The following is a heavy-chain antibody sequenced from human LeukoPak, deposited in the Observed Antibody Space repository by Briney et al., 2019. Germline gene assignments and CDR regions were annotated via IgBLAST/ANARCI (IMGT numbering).Heavy chain of an antibody. CDR1: GGPISTYY. Sequence: SETLSLTCIVSGGPISTYYWSWIRQPPGKGLEWIGYIYYSGSTNYNPSLKSRVTISVDTSKNQFSLKLSSVTAADTAVYYCARGERVCSSTSCFVRWFDPWGQGTLVTVSS. V-gene: IGHV4-59*01. J-gene: IGHJ5*02. CDR3: ARGERVCSSTSCFVRWFDP. D-gene: IGHD2-2*01. CDR2: IYYSGST.